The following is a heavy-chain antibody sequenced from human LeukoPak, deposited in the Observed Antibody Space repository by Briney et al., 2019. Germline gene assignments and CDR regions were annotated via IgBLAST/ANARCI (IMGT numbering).Heavy chain of an antibody. Sequence: GGSLRLSCAASGFSFSSYGMHWVRQAPGKGLEWVAVISYDGSNKYYADSVKGRFTISRDNSKNTLYLQMNSLRAEDTAVYYCARDQEWWSIRKAFDYWGQGTLVTVSS. V-gene: IGHV3-30*19. CDR3: ARDQEWWSIRKAFDY. CDR1: GFSFSSYG. J-gene: IGHJ4*02. D-gene: IGHD2-15*01. CDR2: ISYDGSNK.